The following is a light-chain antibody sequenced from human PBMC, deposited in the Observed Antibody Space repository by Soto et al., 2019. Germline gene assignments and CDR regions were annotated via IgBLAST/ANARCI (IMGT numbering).Light chain of an antibody. CDR1: SSDVGSYNL. CDR3: CSYAGSRV. Sequence: QSALAQPAPLSGSPGQSITLSCTGTSSDVGSYNLVSWYQQHPGKAPKLMIYEVSKRPSGVSNRFSGSKSGNTASLTISGLQAEDEADYYCCSYAGSRVFGTGTKVTVL. V-gene: IGLV2-23*02. CDR2: EVS. J-gene: IGLJ1*01.